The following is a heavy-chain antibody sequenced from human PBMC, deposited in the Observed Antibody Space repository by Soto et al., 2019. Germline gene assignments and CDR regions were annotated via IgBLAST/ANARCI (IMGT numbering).Heavy chain of an antibody. J-gene: IGHJ6*02. V-gene: IGHV3-73*01. CDR2: IRSKANSYAT. CDR3: TRRLVDRRHGMDV. CDR1: GFTFSGSA. D-gene: IGHD6-19*01. Sequence: GGSLILSCAASGFTFSGSAMHWVRQASGKGLEWVGRIRSKANSYATAYAASVKGRFTISRDDSKNTAYLQMNSLKTEDTAVYYCTRRLVDRRHGMDVWGQGTTVTVSS.